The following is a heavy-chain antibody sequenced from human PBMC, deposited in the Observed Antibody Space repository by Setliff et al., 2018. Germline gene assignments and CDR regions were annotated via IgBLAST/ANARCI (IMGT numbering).Heavy chain of an antibody. CDR2: IGTAGDT. V-gene: IGHV3-13*01. CDR1: GFTFSSYD. D-gene: IGHD3-9*01. Sequence: GESLKISCAASGFTFSSYDMHWVRQATGKGLEWVSAIGTAGDTYYPGSVKGRFTISRENAKNSLYLQMNSLRAGDTAVYYCARGGSDYDILTGYLFGYWGQGTLVTVSS. CDR3: ARGGSDYDILTGYLFGY. J-gene: IGHJ4*02.